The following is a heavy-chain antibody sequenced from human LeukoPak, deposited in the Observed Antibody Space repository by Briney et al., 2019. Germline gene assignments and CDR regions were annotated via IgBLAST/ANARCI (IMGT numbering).Heavy chain of an antibody. J-gene: IGHJ4*02. Sequence: SETLSLTCAVSGDSISGSSYYWGWLRQPPGKGLEWIGSIYYSGSTYYSPSLKSRVTMSVDTSKNQFSLKLSSVTAADTAVYYCARGLNWGQGTLVTVSS. CDR3: ARGLN. D-gene: IGHD3-22*01. CDR1: GDSISGSSYY. CDR2: IYYSGST. V-gene: IGHV4-39*01.